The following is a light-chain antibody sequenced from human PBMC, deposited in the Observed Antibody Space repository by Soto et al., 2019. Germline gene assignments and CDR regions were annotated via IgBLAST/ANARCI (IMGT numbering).Light chain of an antibody. CDR3: QQYNNWPQT. V-gene: IGKV3-15*01. CDR2: DAS. Sequence: ETMMTQSPDTLSVSLGERATLSCRASQSLRSSLAWYQQKPGQAPRLLIYDASTRATGIPARFSGSGSGTDVTLTISGLQSEDFAVYYCQQYNNWPQTFGQGTKVDIK. J-gene: IGKJ1*01. CDR1: QSLRSS.